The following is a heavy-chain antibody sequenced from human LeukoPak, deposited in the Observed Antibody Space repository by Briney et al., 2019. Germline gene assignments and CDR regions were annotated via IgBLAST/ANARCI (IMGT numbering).Heavy chain of an antibody. V-gene: IGHV1-8*01. Sequence: ASVKVSCKASGYTFTSYDINWVRQATGQGLEWMGWMNPNSGNTGYAQKFQGRVTMTRNTSISTAYMELSSLRSEDTAVYYCARGLSSGWYGEPYYYYGMDVWGQGTTVTVSS. CDR3: ARGLSSGWYGEPYYYYGMDV. CDR1: GYTFTSYD. J-gene: IGHJ6*02. CDR2: MNPNSGNT. D-gene: IGHD6-19*01.